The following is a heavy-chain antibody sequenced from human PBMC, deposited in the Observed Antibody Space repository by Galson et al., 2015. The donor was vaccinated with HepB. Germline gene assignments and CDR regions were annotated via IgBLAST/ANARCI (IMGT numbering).Heavy chain of an antibody. V-gene: IGHV1-46*01. CDR1: GYTFTSYY. D-gene: IGHD6-13*01. Sequence: SVKVSCKASGYTFTSYYMHWVRQAPGQGLEWMGIINPSGGSTSYAQKFQGRVTMTRDTSTSTVYMELSSLRSEDTAVYHCTTGAGIAAAGQSNAFDIWGQGTMVTVSS. CDR3: TTGAGIAAAGQSNAFDI. J-gene: IGHJ3*02. CDR2: INPSGGST.